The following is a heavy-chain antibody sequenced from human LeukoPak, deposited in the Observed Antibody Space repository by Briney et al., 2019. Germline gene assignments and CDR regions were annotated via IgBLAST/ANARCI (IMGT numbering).Heavy chain of an antibody. J-gene: IGHJ4*02. Sequence: PGASVKVSCKASGYTFTSYGISWVRQAPGQGLEWMGWISAYNGNTNYAQKLQGRVTMTTDTSTSTAYMELRSLRSDDTAVYYCARYRAAAGRYYFDYWGQGTLVTVSS. D-gene: IGHD6-13*01. V-gene: IGHV1-18*01. CDR3: ARYRAAAGRYYFDY. CDR1: GYTFTSYG. CDR2: ISAYNGNT.